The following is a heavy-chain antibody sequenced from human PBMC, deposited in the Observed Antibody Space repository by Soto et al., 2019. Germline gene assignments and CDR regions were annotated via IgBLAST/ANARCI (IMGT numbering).Heavy chain of an antibody. J-gene: IGHJ6*02. D-gene: IGHD3-22*01. CDR2: ISGGGGTT. CDR1: EFTFSSYA. CDR3: AKGKVAYDNSGLQYFYYFPMNV. V-gene: IGHV3-23*01. Sequence: PGGSLRLSCAASEFTFSSYAMNWVRQAPGKGLEWVSVISGGGGTTYYADSVKGRFRISRDNSKNTLYLQMNSPRVEDTAVYYCAKGKVAYDNSGLQYFYYFPMNVWGQGTTVTVSS.